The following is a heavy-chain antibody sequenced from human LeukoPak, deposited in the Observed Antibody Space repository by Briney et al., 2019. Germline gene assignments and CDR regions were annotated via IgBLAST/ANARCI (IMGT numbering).Heavy chain of an antibody. V-gene: IGHV1-8*01. D-gene: IGHD6-13*01. J-gene: IGHJ4*02. CDR2: INPNSGRT. CDR1: GYTFTSSD. Sequence: ASVKVSCKASGYTFTSSDINWVRQAAGQGLEWMGWINPNSGRTGYAQKFQGRVTMTAYTSINTAYMELSSLRFDDTAVYYCARGRSGLAAAGTYDYWGQGTLITVSS. CDR3: ARGRSGLAAAGTYDY.